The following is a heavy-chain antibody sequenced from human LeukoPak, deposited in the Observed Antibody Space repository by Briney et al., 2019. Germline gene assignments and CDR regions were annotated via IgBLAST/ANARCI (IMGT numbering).Heavy chain of an antibody. J-gene: IGHJ6*02. Sequence: SETLSLTCTVSGGSISSYYWSWIRQPPGKGLEWIGYIYYSGSTNYNPSLKSRVTISVDTSKNQFSLKLSSVTAADTAVYYCARCKGNYYYGMDVWGQGTTVTVSS. CDR1: GGSISSYY. CDR3: ARCKGNYYYGMDV. V-gene: IGHV4-59*08. CDR2: IYYSGST.